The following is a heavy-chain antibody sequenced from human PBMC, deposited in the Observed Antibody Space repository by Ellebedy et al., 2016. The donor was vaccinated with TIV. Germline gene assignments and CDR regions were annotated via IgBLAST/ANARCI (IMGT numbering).Heavy chain of an antibody. J-gene: IGHJ6*02. Sequence: GGSLRLXCAASGFTFSSYWMHWVRQAPGKGLEWVSRINSDGSSTSYADSVKGRFTISRGNAKNTLYLQMNSLRAEDTAVYYCAGEWMRGMDVWGQGTTVTVSS. CDR1: GFTFSSYW. V-gene: IGHV3-74*01. CDR2: INSDGSST. D-gene: IGHD2-2*03. CDR3: AGEWMRGMDV.